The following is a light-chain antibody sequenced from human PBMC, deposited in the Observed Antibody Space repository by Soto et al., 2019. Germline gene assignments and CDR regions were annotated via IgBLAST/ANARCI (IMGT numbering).Light chain of an antibody. CDR3: RQVHGYPHT. CDR1: QGISSH. J-gene: IGKJ2*01. Sequence: DVQLTQSPSFLSASVGDRVTITCRASQGISSHLAWYQQRPGKGPKLLIYAASTLQSGVPSRFSGSGSGTEFTLAISSLQPEDFATYYCRQVHGYPHTFGQGTKLEIK. V-gene: IGKV1-9*01. CDR2: AAS.